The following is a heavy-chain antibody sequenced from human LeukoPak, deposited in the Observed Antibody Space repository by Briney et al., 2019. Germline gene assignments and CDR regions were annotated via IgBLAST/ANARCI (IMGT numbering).Heavy chain of an antibody. J-gene: IGHJ6*03. Sequence: EASVKVSCKASGGTFSSYTISWVRQAPGQGLEWMGRIIPILGIANYAQKFQGRVTITADESTSTAYMELSSLRSEDTAVYYCARTYSSGWDYYYYYMDVWGKGTTVTVSS. CDR2: IIPILGIA. CDR1: GGTFSSYT. CDR3: ARTYSSGWDYYYYYMDV. D-gene: IGHD6-19*01. V-gene: IGHV1-69*02.